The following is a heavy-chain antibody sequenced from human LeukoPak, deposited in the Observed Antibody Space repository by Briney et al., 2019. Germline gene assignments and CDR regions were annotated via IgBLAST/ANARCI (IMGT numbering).Heavy chain of an antibody. CDR3: ARDPVSGSSGAVADEGAFDI. CDR2: IYYSGST. V-gene: IGHV4-30-4*08. D-gene: IGHD3-22*01. CDR1: GGSISSGGYY. Sequence: PSETLSLTCTVSGGSISSGGYYWSWIRQHPGKGLEWIGYIYYSGSTYYNPSLKSRVTISVDTSKNQFSLKLSSVTAADTAVYYCARDPVSGSSGAVADEGAFDIWGQGTMVTVSS. J-gene: IGHJ3*02.